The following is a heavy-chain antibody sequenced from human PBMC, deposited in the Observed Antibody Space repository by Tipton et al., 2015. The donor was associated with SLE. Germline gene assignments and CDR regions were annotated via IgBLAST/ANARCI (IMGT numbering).Heavy chain of an antibody. D-gene: IGHD3-16*02. CDR1: GYSISSGYY. J-gene: IGHJ4*02. V-gene: IGHV4-38-2*01. CDR2: IYYSGST. CDR3: ARGYDYVWGSYRYAFDY. Sequence: TLSLTCAVSGYSISSGYYWSWIRQPPGKGLEWIGYIYYSGSTNYNPSLKSRVTISVDTSKNQFSLKLSSVTAADTAVYYCARGYDYVWGSYRYAFDYWGQGTLVTVSS.